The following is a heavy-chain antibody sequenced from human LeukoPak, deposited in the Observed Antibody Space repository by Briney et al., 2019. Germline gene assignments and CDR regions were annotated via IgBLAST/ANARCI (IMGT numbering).Heavy chain of an antibody. Sequence: GGSLRLSCAASGFTFSNYAMSWVRQAPGKGLEWVSAISGGGGSTYYADSVKGRLTISGDNSKNTLYLQMNSLRAEDTAVYYCAKAYYDFWSGYLYWGQGTLVTVSS. J-gene: IGHJ4*02. CDR3: AKAYYDFWSGYLY. CDR2: ISGGGGST. CDR1: GFTFSNYA. V-gene: IGHV3-23*01. D-gene: IGHD3-3*01.